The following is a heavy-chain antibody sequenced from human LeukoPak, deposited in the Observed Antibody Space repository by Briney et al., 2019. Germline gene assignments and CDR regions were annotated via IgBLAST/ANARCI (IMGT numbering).Heavy chain of an antibody. CDR3: ARAVPAPGTPENAFDI. V-gene: IGHV3-30*01. CDR1: GFTFNNYA. Sequence: GGSLRLSCAVTGFTFNNYAMHWVRQAPGEGLEWVAVISRDGTDQFYADSVKGRLTISRDNSQSTLYLYMNSLTTEDTALYYCARAVPAPGTPENAFDIWGQGTVVTVSS. J-gene: IGHJ3*02. CDR2: ISRDGTDQ. D-gene: IGHD6-13*01.